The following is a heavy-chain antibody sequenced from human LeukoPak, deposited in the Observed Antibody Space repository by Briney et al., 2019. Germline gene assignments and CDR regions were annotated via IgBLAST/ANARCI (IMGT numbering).Heavy chain of an antibody. CDR1: GYTFTSYY. J-gene: IGHJ5*02. CDR2: INPSGGST. D-gene: IGHD1-26*01. V-gene: IGHV1-46*01. CDR3: ARGMGSYYDVTWFDP. Sequence: GASVKVSCKASGYTFTSYYMHWVRQAPGQGLEWMGIINPSGGSTSYAQKFQGRVTMTRDTSTSTVYMELSSLRSEDTAVYYCARGMGSYYDVTWFDPWGQGTLVTVSS.